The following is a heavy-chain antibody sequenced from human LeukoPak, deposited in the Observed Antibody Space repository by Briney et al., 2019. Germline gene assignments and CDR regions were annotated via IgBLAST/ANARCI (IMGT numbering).Heavy chain of an antibody. J-gene: IGHJ6*02. V-gene: IGHV1-69*13. CDR1: GGTFSSYA. D-gene: IGHD3-10*01. Sequence: SVKVSCKASGGTFSSYAISWVRQAPGQGLEWMGGIIPIFGTANYAQKFQGRVTITADESTSTAYMELSSLRSEDTAVYYCAEARDLWFGNQNYGMDVWGQGTTVTVSS. CDR3: AEARDLWFGNQNYGMDV. CDR2: IIPIFGTA.